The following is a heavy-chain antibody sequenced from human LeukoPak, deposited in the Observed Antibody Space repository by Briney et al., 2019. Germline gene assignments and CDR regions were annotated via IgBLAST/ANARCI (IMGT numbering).Heavy chain of an antibody. Sequence: SETLSLTCTVSGGSISSGSYYWSWIRQPAGKGLEWIGRIYTSGSTNYNPSLKSRVTISVDTSKNQFSLKLSSVTAADTAVYYCARVTWEYYYDTSDNPGCYFGLWGRGTLITVSS. CDR2: IYTSGST. D-gene: IGHD3-22*01. J-gene: IGHJ2*01. V-gene: IGHV4-61*02. CDR3: ARVTWEYYYDTSDNPGCYFGL. CDR1: GGSISSGSYY.